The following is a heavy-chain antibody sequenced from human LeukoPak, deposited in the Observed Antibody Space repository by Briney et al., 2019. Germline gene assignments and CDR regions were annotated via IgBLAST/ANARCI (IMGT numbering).Heavy chain of an antibody. CDR1: GFSFSDYW. V-gene: IGHV3-74*01. CDR2: IKSDGSIT. CDR3: TRRGAVGGFDP. J-gene: IGHJ5*02. D-gene: IGHD1-26*01. Sequence: GGSLRLSCAASGFSFSDYWMHWVRQAPGKGLVWVSRIKSDGSITTYADSVKGRFTISRDNPKNTLYLQMNSLRAEDTAVYYCTRRGAVGGFDPWGQGTLVTVSS.